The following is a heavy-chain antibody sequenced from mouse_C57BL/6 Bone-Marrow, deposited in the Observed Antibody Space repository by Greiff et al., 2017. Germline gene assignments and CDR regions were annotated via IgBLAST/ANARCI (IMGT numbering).Heavy chain of an antibody. CDR2: IYPGSGST. J-gene: IGHJ4*01. D-gene: IGHD1-1*01. CDR3: AISHYCSSYDAMDY. Sequence: VQLQQPGAELVKPGASVKMSCKASGYTFTSYWITWVKQRPGQGLEWIGDIYPGSGSTNYNEKFKSKATLTVDTSSSTAYMQLSSLTSEDSAVYYFAISHYCSSYDAMDYWGQGTSVTVSS. CDR1: GYTFTSYW. V-gene: IGHV1-55*01.